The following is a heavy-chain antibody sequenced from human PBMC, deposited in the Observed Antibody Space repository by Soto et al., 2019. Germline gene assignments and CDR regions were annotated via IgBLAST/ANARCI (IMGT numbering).Heavy chain of an antibody. V-gene: IGHV1-24*01. CDR1: GNTLSEFS. CDR2: FDPEDATV. J-gene: IGHJ3*02. D-gene: IGHD3-10*02. Sequence: ASVKVSCKVSGNTLSEFSMHWVRQVAGKGLEWMGGFDPEDATVIYAQRFQGRVTMTEDTSTDTAYMELRSLRSDDTAVYYCTTTMMRSHVFSPFHKWGQGTMVTVSS. CDR3: TTTMMRSHVFSPFHK.